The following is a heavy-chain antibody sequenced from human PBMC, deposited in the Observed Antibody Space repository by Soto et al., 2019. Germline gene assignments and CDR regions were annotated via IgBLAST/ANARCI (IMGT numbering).Heavy chain of an antibody. Sequence: SETLSLTCTVSGGSISSSSYYWGWIRQPPGKGLEWIGSIYYSGSTYYNPSLKSRVTISVDTSKNQFSLKLSSVTAADTAVYYGERHGFYRAFDYWGQGNLVTVSS. J-gene: IGHJ4*02. CDR1: GGSISSSSYY. V-gene: IGHV4-39*01. CDR2: IYYSGST. CDR3: ERHGFYRAFDY. D-gene: IGHD5-12*01.